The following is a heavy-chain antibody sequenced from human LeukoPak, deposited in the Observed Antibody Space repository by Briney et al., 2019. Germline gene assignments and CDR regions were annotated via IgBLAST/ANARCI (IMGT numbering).Heavy chain of an antibody. J-gene: IGHJ4*02. V-gene: IGHV4-59*01. CDR1: GGSISSYY. CDR2: IYYSGST. CDR3: ARVSGYDWESFYDY. Sequence: PSETLSLTCTVSGGSISSYYWSWIRQPPGKGLEWIGYIYYSGSTNYNPSLKSRVAISVDTSKNQFSLKLSSVTAADTAVYYCARVSGYDWESFYDYWGQGTLVTVSS. D-gene: IGHD5-12*01.